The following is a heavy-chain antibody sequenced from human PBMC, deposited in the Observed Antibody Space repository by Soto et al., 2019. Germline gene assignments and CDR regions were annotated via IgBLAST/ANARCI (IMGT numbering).Heavy chain of an antibody. CDR3: ARGSSRCDY. CDR2: IYSGGRN. D-gene: IGHD6-13*01. V-gene: IGHV4-4*07. CDR1: GGSISSFY. Sequence: QGQMQESGPGLVEPSEPLSLTCTVSGGSISSFYWSWILQPAGKGLQWIGRIYSGGRNNYNPSLKSRVTMSVDTSKNHFSLRLSSVTAADTAMYYCARGSSRCDYWGQGTLVTVSS. J-gene: IGHJ4*02.